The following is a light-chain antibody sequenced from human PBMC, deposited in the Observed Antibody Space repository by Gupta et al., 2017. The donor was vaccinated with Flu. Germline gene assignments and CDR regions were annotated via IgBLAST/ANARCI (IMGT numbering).Light chain of an antibody. CDR3: CSYAGSYSNWM. J-gene: IGLJ3*02. CDR1: SSDVGGYNY. Sequence: QSALTQPRSVSGSPGQSVTISCTGTSSDVGGYNYVSWYQQHPGKAPKLMIYDVSKRPSGVPDRFSGSKSGNTASLTISGLQAEDEADYYCCSYAGSYSNWMFGGGTKLTVL. CDR2: DVS. V-gene: IGLV2-11*01.